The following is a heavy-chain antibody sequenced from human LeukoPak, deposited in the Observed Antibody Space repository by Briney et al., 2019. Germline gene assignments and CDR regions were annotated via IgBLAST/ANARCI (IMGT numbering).Heavy chain of an antibody. Sequence: PSETLSLTCTVSGGSISSDDYYWSWIRQPPGKGLEWIGYIYYSGSTYYNPSLKSRLTISVDTSKNQLSLKLTSVTAADTAVYYCARVEAASSVFFDYCGQGTLVTVSS. CDR2: IYYSGST. J-gene: IGHJ4*02. CDR3: ARVEAASSVFFDY. CDR1: GGSISSDDYY. V-gene: IGHV4-30-4*08. D-gene: IGHD6-19*01.